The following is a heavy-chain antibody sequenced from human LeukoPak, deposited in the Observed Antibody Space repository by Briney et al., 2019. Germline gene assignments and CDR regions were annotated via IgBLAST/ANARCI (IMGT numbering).Heavy chain of an antibody. J-gene: IGHJ4*02. CDR1: GGSISSSSYY. CDR3: ARGYSTYYDILTGYYPTYYFDY. D-gene: IGHD3-9*01. V-gene: IGHV4-39*07. CDR2: IYYSGST. Sequence: SETLSLTCTVSGGSISSSSYYWGWIRQPPGTGLEWIGSIYYSGSTYYNPSLKSRVTISVDTSKNQFSLKLSSVTAADTAVYYCARGYSTYYDILTGYYPTYYFDYWGQGTLVTVSS.